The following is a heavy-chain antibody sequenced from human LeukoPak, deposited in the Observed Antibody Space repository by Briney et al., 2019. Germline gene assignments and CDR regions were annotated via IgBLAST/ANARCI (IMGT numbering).Heavy chain of an antibody. CDR1: GGSINNFY. J-gene: IGHJ6*02. CDR2: IYPGGST. V-gene: IGHV4-4*07. CDR3: ARGPRLRDNYYYGLAV. Sequence: SETLCLTCTVSGGSINNFYWSWIRQPAEKGLEWIVRIYPGGSTNYNPSLEGRVTISADTSKNQFSLKLNSVTAADTAVYYCARGPRLRDNYYYGLAVWGQGTTVSVS.